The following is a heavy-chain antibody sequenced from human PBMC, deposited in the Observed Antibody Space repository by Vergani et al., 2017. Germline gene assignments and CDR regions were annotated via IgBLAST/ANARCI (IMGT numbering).Heavy chain of an antibody. CDR3: ARLHYDCWSGYSTGWFDP. J-gene: IGHJ5*02. D-gene: IGHD3-3*01. CDR2: IYYSGST. Sequence: QLQLQESGPGLVKPSETLSLTCTVSGGSISSSSYYWGWIRQPPGKGLEWIGSIYYSGSTYYNPSLKSRVTISVDTSKNQFSLKLSSVTAADTAVYYCARLHYDCWSGYSTGWFDPWGQGTLVTVSS. CDR1: GGSISSSSYY. V-gene: IGHV4-39*01.